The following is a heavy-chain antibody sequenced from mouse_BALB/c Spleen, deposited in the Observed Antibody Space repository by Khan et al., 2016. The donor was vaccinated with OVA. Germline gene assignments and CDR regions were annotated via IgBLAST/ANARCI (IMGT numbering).Heavy chain of an antibody. V-gene: IGHV3-1*02. Sequence: EVQLVESGPDLLKPSQSLSLTCTVTGYSITSGYSWHWIRQFPGHKLEWMGYIDYSGTTNYNPSLKSRISITREISKNQFFLQLNSVTTEDTATXYCVRLDYWGQGTTLTVSS. J-gene: IGHJ2*01. CDR1: GYSITSGYS. CDR2: IDYSGTT. CDR3: VRLDY.